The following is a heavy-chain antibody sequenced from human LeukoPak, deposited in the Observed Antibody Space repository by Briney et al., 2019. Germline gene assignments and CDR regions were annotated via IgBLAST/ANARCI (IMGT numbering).Heavy chain of an antibody. Sequence: GGSLRLSCAASGFTFSSYGMHWVRQAPGKGLEWVAVISYDGSNKYYADSVKGRFTISRDNSKNTLYLQMNSLRAEDTAVYYCAKDLVVATPGGDYWGQGTLVTVSS. J-gene: IGHJ4*02. V-gene: IGHV3-30*18. CDR1: GFTFSSYG. CDR3: AKDLVVATPGGDY. D-gene: IGHD5-12*01. CDR2: ISYDGSNK.